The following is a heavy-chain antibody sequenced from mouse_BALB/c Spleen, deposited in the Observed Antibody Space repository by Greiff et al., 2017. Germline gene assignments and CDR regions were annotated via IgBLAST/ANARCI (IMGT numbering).Heavy chain of an antibody. CDR1: GYTFTDYY. J-gene: IGHJ3*01. Sequence: VQLQQSGAELARPGASVKLSCKASGYTFTDYYINWVKQRTGQGLEWIGEIYPGSGNTYYNEKFKGKATLTADKSSSTAYMQLSSLTSEDSAVYFCARDYYGTYWGQGTLVTVSA. CDR2: IYPGSGNT. CDR3: ARDYYGTY. V-gene: IGHV1-77*01. D-gene: IGHD1-1*01.